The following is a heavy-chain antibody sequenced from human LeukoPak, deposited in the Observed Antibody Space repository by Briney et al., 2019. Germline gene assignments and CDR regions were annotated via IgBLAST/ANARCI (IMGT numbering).Heavy chain of an antibody. V-gene: IGHV4-34*01. Sequence: SETLSLTCAVYGGSFSGYYWSWIRQPPGKGLEWIGEINHSGSTNYNPSLKSRVTISVDTSKNQFSLKLSSVTAADTAVYYCARAFRRVVVPAAIGLWFDPWGQGTLVTVSS. CDR2: INHSGST. CDR3: ARAFRRVVVPAAIGLWFDP. CDR1: GGSFSGYY. J-gene: IGHJ5*02. D-gene: IGHD2-2*01.